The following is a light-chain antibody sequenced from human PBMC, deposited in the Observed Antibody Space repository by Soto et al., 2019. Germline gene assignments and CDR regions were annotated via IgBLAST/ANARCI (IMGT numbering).Light chain of an antibody. CDR1: QSFSSTF. Sequence: EIVLTQSPGSLSLSPGERATLSCRASQSFSSTFFAWYQQRPGQAPRLLMYGASSRATGIPERFSGSGSGTDFTLTISRLEPEDFAVYYCQQFDSSVTFGQGTKVEIK. CDR3: QQFDSSVT. J-gene: IGKJ1*01. CDR2: GAS. V-gene: IGKV3-20*01.